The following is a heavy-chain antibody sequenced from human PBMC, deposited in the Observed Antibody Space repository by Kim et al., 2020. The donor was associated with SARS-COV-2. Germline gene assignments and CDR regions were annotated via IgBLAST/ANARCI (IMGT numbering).Heavy chain of an antibody. CDR2: SYYGGST. D-gene: IGHD3-16*02. CDR3: ARGSDGFLRPHAEYFQH. V-gene: IGHV4-61*01. Sequence: SETLSLTCTVSGGSVNSGSYYWSWMRQPPGKGLEWIGYSYYGGSTNYNPSLKSRVTISVDTSKNQFSLKVSSVTAADTAVYYCARGSDGFLRPHAEYFQHWGQGTLVTVSS. CDR1: GGSVNSGSYY. J-gene: IGHJ1*01.